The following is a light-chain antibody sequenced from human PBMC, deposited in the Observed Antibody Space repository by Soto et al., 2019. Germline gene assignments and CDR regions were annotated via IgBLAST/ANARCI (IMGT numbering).Light chain of an antibody. CDR3: QSYDRSLSASVV. CDR2: GDS. CDR1: SSTIGPGYD. V-gene: IGLV1-40*01. J-gene: IGLJ2*01. Sequence: QSVLTQPPSVSGAPGQRVIISCTGSSSTIGPGYDVHWYQQLPGTAPKLLIYGDSHRPSGVPDRFSGSKSGTSASLAITGLQAEDEADYYCQSYDRSLSASVVFGGGTKLPS.